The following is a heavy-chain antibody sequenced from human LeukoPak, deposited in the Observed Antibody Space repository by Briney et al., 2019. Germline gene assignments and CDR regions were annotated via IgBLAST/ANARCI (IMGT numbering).Heavy chain of an antibody. CDR1: GGSFSGYY. V-gene: IGHV4-34*01. D-gene: IGHD4-4*01. Sequence: SETLSLTCAVYGGSFSGYYWSWIRQPPGKGLEWIGEINHSGSTNYNPSLKSRVTISVDTSKNQFSLKLSSVTAADTAVYYCARGGYSNYVLVFDYWGQGTPVTVSP. CDR2: INHSGST. CDR3: ARGGYSNYVLVFDY. J-gene: IGHJ4*02.